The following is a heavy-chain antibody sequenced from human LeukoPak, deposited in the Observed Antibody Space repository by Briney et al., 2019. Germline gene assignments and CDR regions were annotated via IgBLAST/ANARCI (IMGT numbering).Heavy chain of an antibody. Sequence: PGGSLRLSCAASGFTFDDYAMHWVRQAPGKSLEWVSGISWNSGSIGYADSVKGRFTISRDNAKNSLYLQMNSLRAEDTALYYCAKDTGYDSSGLFDYWGQGTLVTVSS. D-gene: IGHD3-22*01. J-gene: IGHJ4*02. CDR1: GFTFDDYA. CDR3: AKDTGYDSSGLFDY. V-gene: IGHV3-9*01. CDR2: ISWNSGSI.